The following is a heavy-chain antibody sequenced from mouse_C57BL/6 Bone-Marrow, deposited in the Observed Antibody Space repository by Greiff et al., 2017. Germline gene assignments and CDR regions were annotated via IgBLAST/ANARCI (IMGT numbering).Heavy chain of an antibody. V-gene: IGHV14-2*01. D-gene: IGHD1-1*01. CDR1: GFNIKDYY. J-gene: IGHJ3*01. CDR3: ARSHYYGSPAWFAY. Sequence: EVKLMESGAELVKPGASVKLSCTASGFNIKDYYMHWVKQRTEQGLEWIGRIDPEDGETKYAPQFQGKATITADTSSNTAYLQLSSLTSEDTAVYYCARSHYYGSPAWFAYWGQGTLVTVSA. CDR2: IDPEDGET.